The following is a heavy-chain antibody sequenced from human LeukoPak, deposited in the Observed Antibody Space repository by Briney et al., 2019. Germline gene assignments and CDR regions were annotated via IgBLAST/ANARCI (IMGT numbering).Heavy chain of an antibody. Sequence: GGSLRLSCAASGFTFSSYWMSWVRQAPGKGLEWVANIKQDGSEKYYVDSVKGRFTISRDNAKNSLYLQMNSLRAEDTAVYYCGSIGSSWYEDYCGQGTLVTISS. J-gene: IGHJ4*02. D-gene: IGHD6-13*01. CDR1: GFTFSSYW. CDR2: IKQDGSEK. CDR3: GSIGSSWYEDY. V-gene: IGHV3-7*01.